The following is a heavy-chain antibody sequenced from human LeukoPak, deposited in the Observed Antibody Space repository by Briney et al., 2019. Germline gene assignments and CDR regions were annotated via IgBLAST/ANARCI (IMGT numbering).Heavy chain of an antibody. CDR2: IYYSGST. CDR1: GGSISSGDYY. D-gene: IGHD2-2*01. CDR3: ARDTDPHCSSTSCYSY. J-gene: IGHJ4*02. V-gene: IGHV4-30-4*08. Sequence: PSETLSLTCTVSGGSISSGDYYWSWIRQPPGKGLEWIGYIYYSGSTYYNPSLKSRVTISVDTSKNQFSLKLCSVTAADTAVYYCARDTDPHCSSTSCYSYWGQGTLVTVSS.